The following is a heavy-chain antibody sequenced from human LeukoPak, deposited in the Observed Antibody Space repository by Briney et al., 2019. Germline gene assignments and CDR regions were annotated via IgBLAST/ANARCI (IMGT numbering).Heavy chain of an antibody. CDR1: GGSISSYY. CDR2: IYYSGST. D-gene: IGHD2-21*02. Sequence: PSETLSLTCTVSGGSISSYYWSWIRQPPGKGLEWIGYIYYSGSTNYNPSLKSRVTISVDTSKNQFSLKLSSVTAADTAVYYCARGGAYCGGDCYPDYWGQGTLVTVSS. J-gene: IGHJ4*02. V-gene: IGHV4-59*01. CDR3: ARGGAYCGGDCYPDY.